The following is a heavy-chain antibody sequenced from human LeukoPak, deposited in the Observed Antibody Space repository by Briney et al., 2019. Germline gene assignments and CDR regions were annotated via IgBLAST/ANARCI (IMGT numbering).Heavy chain of an antibody. CDR3: ARAAMIVVVIPFDP. J-gene: IGHJ5*02. D-gene: IGHD3-22*01. CDR2: IIPIFGTA. Sequence: ASVKVSCKASGGTFSSYAISWVRQAPGQGLEWMGGIIPIFGTANYAQKFQGRVTITADESTSTAYMELSSLRSDDTAVYYCARAAMIVVVIPFDPWGQGTLVTVSS. V-gene: IGHV1-69*13. CDR1: GGTFSSYA.